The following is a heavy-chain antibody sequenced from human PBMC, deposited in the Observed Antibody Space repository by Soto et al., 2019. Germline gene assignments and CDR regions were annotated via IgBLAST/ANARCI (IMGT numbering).Heavy chain of an antibody. D-gene: IGHD3-16*02. CDR3: ARGEGDYDYMWGSYRYRFGY. V-gene: IGHV1-8*01. Sequence: QVQLVQSGAEVKKPGASVKVSCKASGYTFTSYDINWVRQATGQWLEWLGWMNPNSGNPGYAQKFQGTVTMTLNTSISKASMELSSRSSEYTAVSYCARGEGDYDYMWGSYRYRFGYWGQVTLVTVSS. CDR2: MNPNSGNP. J-gene: IGHJ4*02. CDR1: GYTFTSYD.